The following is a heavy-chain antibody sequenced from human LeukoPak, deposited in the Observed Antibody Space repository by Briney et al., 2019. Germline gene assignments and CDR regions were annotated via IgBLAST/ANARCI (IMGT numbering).Heavy chain of an antibody. V-gene: IGHV3-7*01. CDR1: GFIFGDYW. CDR2: IKQDGSEE. D-gene: IGHD3-22*01. Sequence: GGSLRLSCAASGFIFGDYWMTWVRQAPGKGLEWVANIKQDGSEEHYVDSVKGRFTISRDNARNSLSVQMNSLRVEDTALYYCAREARGTSSGYSWFDYWGRGTLVTVSS. CDR3: AREARGTSSGYSWFDY. J-gene: IGHJ4*02.